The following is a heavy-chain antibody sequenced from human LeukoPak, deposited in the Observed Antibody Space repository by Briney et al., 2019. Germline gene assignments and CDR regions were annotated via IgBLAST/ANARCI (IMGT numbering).Heavy chain of an antibody. CDR3: TKDMVRGVYDY. J-gene: IGHJ4*02. V-gene: IGHV3-23*01. CDR1: GFTFSSYG. D-gene: IGHD3-10*01. Sequence: PGGTLRLSCAASGFTFSSYGMSWVRQAPGKGLEWVSAISGSGGSTYYADSVKGRFTISRDNSKNTLYLQMNSLRAEDTAVYYCTKDMVRGVYDYWGQGTLVTVSS. CDR2: ISGSGGST.